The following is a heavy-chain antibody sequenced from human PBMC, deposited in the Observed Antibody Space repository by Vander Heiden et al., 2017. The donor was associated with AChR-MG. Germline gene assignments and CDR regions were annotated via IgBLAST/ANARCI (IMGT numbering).Heavy chain of an antibody. Sequence: QVPLVESGGDLVKPGGSLRLSSAASICTVSDYYMTWIRQAPGKGLEWVSYISSSGSTIFYADSVKGRFTISRDNAKNLVYLQMNSLRVEDTAVYYCAREALYCSSTSCFDYWGQGTLGTVSS. CDR2: ISSSGSTI. J-gene: IGHJ4*02. V-gene: IGHV3-11*01. D-gene: IGHD2-2*01. CDR3: AREALYCSSTSCFDY. CDR1: ICTVSDYY.